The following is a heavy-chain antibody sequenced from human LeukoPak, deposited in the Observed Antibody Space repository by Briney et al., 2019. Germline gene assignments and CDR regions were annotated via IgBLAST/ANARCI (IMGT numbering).Heavy chain of an antibody. D-gene: IGHD3-22*01. CDR2: ISAYNGNT. CDR1: GYTFTTYG. Sequence: GASVKVSCKASGYTFTTYGISWVRQAPGQGLEWMGWISAYNGNTNYAQKLQGRVTMTTNTSTSTDYMELRSVRSDDTAVYYCARVGGVYYDAIWGQGTMVTVSS. V-gene: IGHV1-18*01. J-gene: IGHJ3*02. CDR3: ARVGGVYYDAI.